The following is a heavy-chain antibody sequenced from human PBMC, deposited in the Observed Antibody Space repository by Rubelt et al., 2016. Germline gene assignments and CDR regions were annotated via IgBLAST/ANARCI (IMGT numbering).Heavy chain of an antibody. D-gene: IGHD5-18*01. J-gene: IGHJ4*02. CDR2: IWYDGSNK. V-gene: IGHV3-33*01. Sequence: GLEWVAVIWYDGSNKYYADSVKGRFTISRDNSKNTLYLQMNSLRAEDTAVYYCARADSVDTAMALFDYWGQGTLVTVSS. CDR3: ARADSVDTAMALFDY.